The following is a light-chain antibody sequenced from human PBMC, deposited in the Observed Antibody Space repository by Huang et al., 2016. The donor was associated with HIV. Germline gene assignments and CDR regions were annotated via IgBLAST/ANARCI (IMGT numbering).Light chain of an antibody. CDR2: GAS. V-gene: IGKV3-15*01. Sequence: EIVMTQSPVTLSVSPWERATRACRASQSVSSNLAWIQQKPGQAPRLLIYGASTRATGIPARFSGSGSGTEFTLTISSLQSEDFAVYYCQQYNNWPDTFGQGTKLEIK. CDR1: QSVSSN. J-gene: IGKJ2*01. CDR3: QQYNNWPDT.